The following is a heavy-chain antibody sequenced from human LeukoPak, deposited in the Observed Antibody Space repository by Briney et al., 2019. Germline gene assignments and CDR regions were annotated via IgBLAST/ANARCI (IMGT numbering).Heavy chain of an antibody. J-gene: IGHJ4*02. CDR3: TRLGIAPRDFDY. D-gene: IGHD6-6*01. V-gene: IGHV3-11*01. CDR1: EFTFSDYY. Sequence: PGGSLRLSCAAFEFTFSDYYMSWIRQAPGKGLEWVSYISSSGSTIYYADSVKGRFIISRDNAKNSLYLQMNSLRAEDTAVYYCTRLGIAPRDFDYWGQGTLVTVSS. CDR2: ISSSGSTI.